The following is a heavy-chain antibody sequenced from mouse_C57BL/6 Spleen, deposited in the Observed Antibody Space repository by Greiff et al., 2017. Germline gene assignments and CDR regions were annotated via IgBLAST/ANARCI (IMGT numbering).Heavy chain of an antibody. CDR3: ARSAAQASAWFAY. Sequence: EVKLMESGPELVKPGASVKISCKASGYSFTDYNMNWVKQSNGKSLEWIGVINPNYGTTSYNQKFKGKATLTVDQSSSTAYMQLNSLTSEDSAVYYCARSAAQASAWFAYWGQGTLVTVSA. CDR1: GYSFTDYN. V-gene: IGHV1-39*01. D-gene: IGHD3-2*02. J-gene: IGHJ3*01. CDR2: INPNYGTT.